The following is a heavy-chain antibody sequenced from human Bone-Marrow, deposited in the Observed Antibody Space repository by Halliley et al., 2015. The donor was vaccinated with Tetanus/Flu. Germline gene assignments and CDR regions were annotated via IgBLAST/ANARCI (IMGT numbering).Heavy chain of an antibody. V-gene: IGHV3-53*04. CDR3: ARDLEYYSSSPFDY. D-gene: IGHD6-6*01. Sequence: LEWVSVIYSGGSTYYADSVKGRFTISRHNSKNTLYLQMNSLRAEDTAMYYCARDLEYYSSSPFDYWGQGTLVTVSS. J-gene: IGHJ4*02. CDR2: IYSGGST.